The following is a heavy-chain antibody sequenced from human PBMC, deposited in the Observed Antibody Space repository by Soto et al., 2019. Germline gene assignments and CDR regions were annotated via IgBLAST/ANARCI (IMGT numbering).Heavy chain of an antibody. CDR1: VFSFSSYA. V-gene: IGHV3-23*01. CDR3: AILDSSSWYTGYYFDY. J-gene: IGHJ4*02. Sequence: WWSLRLSCSASVFSFSSYAMNWVRQAPGKGLEWVSAFSDGGSNTYYTDSVKGRFTISRDNSKNTLFLQMNSLRAEDTAVYYCAILDSSSWYTGYYFDYWGQGTLVTVSS. D-gene: IGHD6-13*01. CDR2: FSDGGSNT.